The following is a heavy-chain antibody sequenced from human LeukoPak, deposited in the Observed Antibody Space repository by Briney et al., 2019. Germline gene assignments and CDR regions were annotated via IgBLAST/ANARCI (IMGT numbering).Heavy chain of an antibody. V-gene: IGHV3-74*01. D-gene: IGHD6-13*01. CDR2: INSDGSST. CDR3: ARELAAAGTGIDY. J-gene: IGHJ4*02. CDR1: GFTFSSYW. Sequence: PGGSLRLSCAASGFTFSSYWMHWVRQAPGKGLVRVSRINSDGSSTSYADSVKGRFTISRDNAKNTLYLKMNSLRAEDTAVYYCARELAAAGTGIDYWGQGTLVTVSS.